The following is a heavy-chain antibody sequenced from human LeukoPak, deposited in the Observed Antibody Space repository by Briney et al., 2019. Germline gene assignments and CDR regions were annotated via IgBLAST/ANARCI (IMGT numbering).Heavy chain of an antibody. CDR1: GFTFDDYA. CDR3: ASPYNYYGSGSYYKRFDY. D-gene: IGHD3-10*01. V-gene: IGHV3-9*01. CDR2: ISWNSGSI. J-gene: IGHJ4*02. Sequence: PGRSLRLSCAASGFTFDDYAMHWVRQAPGKGLEWVSGISWNSGSIGYADSVKGRFTISRDNAKNSLYLQMNSLRAEDTAVYYCASPYNYYGSGSYYKRFDYWGQGTLVTVSS.